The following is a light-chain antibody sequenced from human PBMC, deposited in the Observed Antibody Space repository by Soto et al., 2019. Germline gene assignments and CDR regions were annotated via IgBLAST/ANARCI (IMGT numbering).Light chain of an antibody. CDR1: SSDVGGYNY. CDR3: SSYTSSSTYVV. V-gene: IGLV2-14*01. J-gene: IGLJ2*01. CDR2: DVS. Sequence: QLVLTQPASVSGSPGQSITISCTGTSSDVGGYNYVSWYQQHPDKAPKLMIYDVSNRPSGVSNRFSGSKSGNTASLTISGLQAEDEADYYCSSYTSSSTYVVFGGGTKLTVL.